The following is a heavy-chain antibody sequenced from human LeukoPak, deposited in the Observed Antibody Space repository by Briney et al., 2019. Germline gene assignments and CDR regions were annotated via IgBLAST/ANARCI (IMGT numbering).Heavy chain of an antibody. CDR1: GFTFSSYG. Sequence: PGRSLRLSCAASGFTFSSYGMHWVRQAPGKGLEWVAVISYDGSNKYYADSVKGRFTISRDNPKNTLYLQMNSLRAEDTAVYYCAKDLGRSGWYYFDYWGQGTLVTVSS. J-gene: IGHJ4*02. V-gene: IGHV3-30*18. D-gene: IGHD6-19*01. CDR2: ISYDGSNK. CDR3: AKDLGRSGWYYFDY.